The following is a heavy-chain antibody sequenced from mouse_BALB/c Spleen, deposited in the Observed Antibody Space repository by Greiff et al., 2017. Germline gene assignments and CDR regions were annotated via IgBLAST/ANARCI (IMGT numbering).Heavy chain of an antibody. V-gene: IGHV5-17*02. CDR1: GFTFSSFG. CDR3: ARRPVTTWYAMDY. Sequence: EVMLVESGGGLVQPGGSRKLSCAASGFTFSSFGMHWVRQAPEKGLEWVAYISSGSSTIYYADTVKGRFTISRDNPKNTLFLQMTSLRSEDTAMYYCARRPVTTWYAMDYWGQGTSVTVSS. J-gene: IGHJ4*01. D-gene: IGHD1-1*01. CDR2: ISSGSSTI.